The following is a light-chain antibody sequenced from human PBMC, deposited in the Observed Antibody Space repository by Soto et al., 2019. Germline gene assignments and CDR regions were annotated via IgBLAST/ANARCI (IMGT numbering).Light chain of an antibody. CDR1: QGITSA. J-gene: IGKJ4*01. Sequence: AIQLTQSPSSLSASVGDRVTITCRASQGITSALPWYQQKPGKVPKLLIYDASSLESGVPSRFSGSGSGTDFTLTISSLQPEDFATYYCQQFNSYLFGGGTKVEIK. V-gene: IGKV1-13*02. CDR2: DAS. CDR3: QQFNSYL.